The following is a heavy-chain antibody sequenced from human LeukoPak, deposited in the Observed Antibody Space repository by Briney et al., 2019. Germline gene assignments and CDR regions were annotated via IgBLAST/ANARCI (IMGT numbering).Heavy chain of an antibody. Sequence: PGGSLRFSCAASGFTFSGYNMNWVRQAPGKGLEWFSHISTSSSTIYYADSVKGRFTISRDNAKNSLYLQMNSLRAEDTAVYYCARTIAEAARFDYWGQGTLVTVSS. CDR3: ARTIAEAARFDY. CDR1: GFTFSGYN. J-gene: IGHJ4*02. D-gene: IGHD6-13*01. CDR2: ISTSSSTI. V-gene: IGHV3-48*01.